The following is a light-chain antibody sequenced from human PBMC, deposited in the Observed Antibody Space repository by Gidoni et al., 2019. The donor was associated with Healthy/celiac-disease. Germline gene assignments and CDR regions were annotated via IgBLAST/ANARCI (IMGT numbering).Light chain of an antibody. CDR3: QQYNNCPLYT. Sequence: EIVMTQSPATLSVSPGERATLSCRASQSVSSNLAWYQQKPGQAPRLLIYGASTRATGIPARFSGSGSGTEFTLTISSLQSEDFAVYYCQQYNNCPLYTFXQXTKLEIK. CDR2: GAS. V-gene: IGKV3-15*01. J-gene: IGKJ2*01. CDR1: QSVSSN.